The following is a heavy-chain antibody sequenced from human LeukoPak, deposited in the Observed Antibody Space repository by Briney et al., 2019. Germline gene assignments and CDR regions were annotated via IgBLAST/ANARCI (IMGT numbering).Heavy chain of an antibody. CDR1: GYTFTSYG. D-gene: IGHD3-22*01. CDR3: ARDRYYYDSSGYYWPPQGYYGMDV. CDR2: ISAYNGNT. J-gene: IGHJ6*02. Sequence: GASVKVSCKASGYTFTSYGISWVRQAPGQGLEWMGWISAYNGNTNYAQKLQGRVTMTTDTSTSTAYMELRSLRSDDTAVYYCARDRYYYDSSGYYWPPQGYYGMDVWGQGTTVTVSS. V-gene: IGHV1-18*01.